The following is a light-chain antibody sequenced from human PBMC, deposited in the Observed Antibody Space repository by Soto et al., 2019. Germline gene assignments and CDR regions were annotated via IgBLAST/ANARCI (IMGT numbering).Light chain of an antibody. J-gene: IGKJ5*01. CDR3: QHFGGTTFT. CDR1: HTISSSY. V-gene: IGKV3-20*01. Sequence: EIVLTQSPGTLSLSPGERATLSCRASHTISSSYLAWYQQKPGQAPRLLMYGISRRATGIPDRFSGSGSGTDFALTISRLEPGDFAVYYCQHFGGTTFTFGQGTRLEIK. CDR2: GIS.